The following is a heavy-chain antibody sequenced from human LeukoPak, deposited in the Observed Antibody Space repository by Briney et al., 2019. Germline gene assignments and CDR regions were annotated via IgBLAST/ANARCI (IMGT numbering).Heavy chain of an antibody. CDR1: GGSISSYY. CDR2: IHYTGST. J-gene: IGHJ4*02. V-gene: IGHV4-59*01. CDR3: ARASVLLSADY. Sequence: PSETLSLTCTVSGGSISSYYWSWIRQSPGKGLECIGYIHYTGSTNYNPSLKSRVTISVDTSKNQFSLNLSSVTAADTAVYYCARASVLLSADYWGQGTLVTVSS. D-gene: IGHD3-16*01.